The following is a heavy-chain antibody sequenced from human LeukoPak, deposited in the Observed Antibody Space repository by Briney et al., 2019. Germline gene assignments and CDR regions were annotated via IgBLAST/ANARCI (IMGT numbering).Heavy chain of an antibody. D-gene: IGHD2-2*01. CDR3: ARQDVEDIVVVPAANSPYYYGMDV. J-gene: IGHJ6*04. CDR2: TIPIFGTA. CDR1: GGTFSSYA. Sequence: ASVKVSCKASGGTFSSYAISWVRQAPGQGLEWMGGTIPIFGTANYAQKFQGRVTITADKSTSTAYMELSSLRSEDTAVYYCARQDVEDIVVVPAANSPYYYGMDVWGKGTTVTVSS. V-gene: IGHV1-69*06.